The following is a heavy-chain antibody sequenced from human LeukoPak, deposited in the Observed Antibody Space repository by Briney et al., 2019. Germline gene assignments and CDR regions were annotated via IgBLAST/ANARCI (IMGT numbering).Heavy chain of an antibody. CDR3: AEDHGRDYYGSGRYDY. CDR1: GFTFSSYG. D-gene: IGHD3-10*01. Sequence: GGSLRLSCAASGFTFSSYGMSWVRQAPGKGLEWVSAISGSGGSTYYADSVKGRFTISRDNSKNTLYLQMNSLRAEDTAVYYCAEDHGRDYYGSGRYDYWGQGTLVTVSS. CDR2: ISGSGGST. V-gene: IGHV3-23*01. J-gene: IGHJ4*02.